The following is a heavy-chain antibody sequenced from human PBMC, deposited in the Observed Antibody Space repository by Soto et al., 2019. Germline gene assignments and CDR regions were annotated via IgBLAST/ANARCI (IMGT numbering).Heavy chain of an antibody. V-gene: IGHV4-59*01. J-gene: IGHJ4*02. Sequence: SETQSLTCTVSGGSISSYYWSWIRQPPGKGLEWIGYIYYSGSTNYNPSLKSRVTISVDTSKNQFSLKLSSVTAADTAVYYCARAGTRTGTSFVSWGQGTLVTV. CDR1: GGSISSYY. CDR2: IYYSGST. CDR3: ARAGTRTGTSFVS.